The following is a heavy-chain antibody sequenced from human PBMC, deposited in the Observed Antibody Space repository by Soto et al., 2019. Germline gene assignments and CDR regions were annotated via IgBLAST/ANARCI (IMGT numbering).Heavy chain of an antibody. J-gene: IGHJ4*02. D-gene: IGHD3-3*01. V-gene: IGHV3-15*07. Sequence: GGSLRLSCAASGFTFSNAWMNWVRQAPGKGLEWVGRIKSKTDGGTTDYAAPVKGRFTISRDDSKNTLYLQMNSLKTEDTAVYYCTTDQGYVYYDFWSGYSVFDYWGQGTLVTVSS. CDR3: TTDQGYVYYDFWSGYSVFDY. CDR1: GFTFSNAW. CDR2: IKSKTDGGTT.